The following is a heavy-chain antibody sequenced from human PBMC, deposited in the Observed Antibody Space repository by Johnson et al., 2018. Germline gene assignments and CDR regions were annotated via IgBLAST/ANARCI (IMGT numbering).Heavy chain of an antibody. CDR3: AKGDYPKSDFFYNYYYMDG. CDR2: ISGSGGST. D-gene: IGHD4-11*01. Sequence: GYLRLSCAASGFTLSSYAMTWVRQAPGKGLEWVSSISGSGGSTYYADSVKGRFTISSDNSKNSLYLQMNSLRAEDTALYYCAKGDYPKSDFFYNYYYMDGWGKGTSVTVSS. V-gene: IGHV3-23*01. J-gene: IGHJ6*03. CDR1: GFTLSSYA.